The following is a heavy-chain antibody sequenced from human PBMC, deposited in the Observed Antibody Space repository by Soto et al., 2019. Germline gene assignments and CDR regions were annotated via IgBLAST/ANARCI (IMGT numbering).Heavy chain of an antibody. V-gene: IGHV3-11*01. J-gene: IGHJ4*02. Sequence: GGSLRLSCAASGFTFSDYYMSWIRQAPGKGLEWVSYISSSGSTIYYADSVKGRFTISRDNAKNSLYLQMNSLSAEVTAVYYCARDIWERDFGVVMPFDNGGQGTLVTVSS. CDR2: ISSSGSTI. CDR1: GFTFSDYY. D-gene: IGHD3-3*01. CDR3: ARDIWERDFGVVMPFDN.